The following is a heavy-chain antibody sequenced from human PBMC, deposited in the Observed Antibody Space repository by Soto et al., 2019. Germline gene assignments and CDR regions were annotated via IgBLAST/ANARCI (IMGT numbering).Heavy chain of an antibody. Sequence: LSLTCAVYGGSFSGYYWSRIRQPPGKGLEWIGEINHSGSTNYNPSLKSRVTISVDTSKNQFSLKLSSVTAADTAVYYCARDLAYYYDSSGYLNWGQGTLVTVSS. CDR2: INHSGST. V-gene: IGHV4-34*01. CDR1: GGSFSGYY. CDR3: ARDLAYYYDSSGYLN. J-gene: IGHJ4*02. D-gene: IGHD3-22*01.